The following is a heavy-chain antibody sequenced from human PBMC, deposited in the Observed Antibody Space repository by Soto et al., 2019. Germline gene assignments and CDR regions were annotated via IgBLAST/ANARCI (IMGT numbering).Heavy chain of an antibody. V-gene: IGHV4-59*01. Sequence: QVQLQESGPGLVKPSETLSLTCTASGGSMSSYYWSWIRQSPGKGLEWIGYIYSSGSTNYNPSLKSLVAISRDTSKNHFSLMLSAVTAADTAVYYCARGEWLATIKPYFAYWGQGTLVTVSS. CDR1: GGSMSSYY. J-gene: IGHJ4*02. CDR3: ARGEWLATIKPYFAY. CDR2: IYSSGST. D-gene: IGHD5-12*01.